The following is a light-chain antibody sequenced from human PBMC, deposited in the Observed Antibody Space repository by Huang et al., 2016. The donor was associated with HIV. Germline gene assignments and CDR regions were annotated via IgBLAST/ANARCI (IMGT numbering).Light chain of an antibody. Sequence: DIVMTQSPDSLAVSLGERATIDCKSSQSVLYSSNNKNYLAWYQQKSGQSPKLLIYWASTRESGFPDRFSGSGSGTDVTLTISSLQAEDVAVYFCQQYYSIPWTFGQGTKVEVK. CDR2: WAS. J-gene: IGKJ1*01. CDR3: QQYYSIPWT. CDR1: QSVLYSSNNKNY. V-gene: IGKV4-1*01.